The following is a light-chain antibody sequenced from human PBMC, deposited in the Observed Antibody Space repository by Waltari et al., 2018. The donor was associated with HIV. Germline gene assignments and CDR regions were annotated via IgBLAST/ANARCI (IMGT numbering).Light chain of an antibody. J-gene: IGKJ1*01. V-gene: IGKV3-20*01. Sequence: EIVLTQSPGTLSLSPGERATLSCRASQSVTSSYLAWYQQKPGQSPRLRIYGASSRATGIPDRVSGSGSGTDFTLTISRLEPEEFAVYYCQQYGRSPWTFGQGTKVEIK. CDR1: QSVTSSY. CDR3: QQYGRSPWT. CDR2: GAS.